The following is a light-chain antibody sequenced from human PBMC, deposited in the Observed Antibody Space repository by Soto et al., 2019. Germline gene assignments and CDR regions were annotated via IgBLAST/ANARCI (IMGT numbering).Light chain of an antibody. CDR3: QKYNSAPYT. Sequence: DIQMTQSPSSLSASVGDRVTITCRASQGISNYLAWYQQKPGKVPKLLIYAASTLQSGIPSRFGGSGSGTEFTLTISRLQPEDVAAYYGQKYNSAPYTFGQGTKLEIK. CDR2: AAS. J-gene: IGKJ2*01. CDR1: QGISNY. V-gene: IGKV1-27*01.